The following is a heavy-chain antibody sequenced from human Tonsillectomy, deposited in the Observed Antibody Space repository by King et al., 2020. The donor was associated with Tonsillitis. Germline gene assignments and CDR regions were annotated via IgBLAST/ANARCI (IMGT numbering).Heavy chain of an antibody. CDR3: ARVVKDYF. Sequence: VQLQESGPGLVKPSESLSFICSVSGGYIRNNYWSWIRQPPGRGLEWIGYIYHSGRTEYNPSLKSRVTISVDSSKNQFSLNLSSLTAADTAVYYCARVVKDYF. J-gene: IGHJ1*01. V-gene: IGHV4-59*01. CDR2: IYHSGRT. CDR1: GGYIRNNY.